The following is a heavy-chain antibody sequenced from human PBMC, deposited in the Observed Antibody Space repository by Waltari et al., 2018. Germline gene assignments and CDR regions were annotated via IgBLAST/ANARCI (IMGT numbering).Heavy chain of an antibody. V-gene: IGHV1-2*02. D-gene: IGHD3-16*01. J-gene: IGHJ4*02. CDR3: ARGLGGSSPFDY. CDR2: INPTNGVT. CDR1: GHSFGGYY. Sequence: QVHLVQSGAEVKKSGASVKVSCKASGHSFGGYYLYWVRQAPGQGLEWMGWINPTNGVTNYAQKFQGRVTMTRDTSINSVYMDLSRLRSDDTAVYFCARGLGGSSPFDYWGRGTLVTVSS.